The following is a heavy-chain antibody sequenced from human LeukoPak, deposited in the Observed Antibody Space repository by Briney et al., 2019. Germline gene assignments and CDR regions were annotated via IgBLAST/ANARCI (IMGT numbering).Heavy chain of an antibody. V-gene: IGHV4-39*02. CDR3: ASGTFDDYGDYDRGDYFDH. CDR1: GASISSSSSS. J-gene: IGHJ4*02. Sequence: LETLSLTCTVSGASISSSSSSWGWVRQPPGKGPEWIGSICYSGLTYDNPSLKSRVSISVDPSKNHFSLKVSSVTAADTAVYYCASGTFDDYGDYDRGDYFDHWGQGTLVTVSS. CDR2: ICYSGLT. D-gene: IGHD4-17*01.